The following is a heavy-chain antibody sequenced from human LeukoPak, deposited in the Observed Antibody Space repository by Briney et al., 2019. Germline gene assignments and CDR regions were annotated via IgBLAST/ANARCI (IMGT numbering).Heavy chain of an antibody. CDR3: AAVGYCGGDCYPNKNYYFDY. J-gene: IGHJ4*02. V-gene: IGHV1-58*02. CDR2: IVVGSGNT. CDR1: GFTFTSSA. D-gene: IGHD2-21*02. Sequence: SVKVSCKASGFTFTSSAMQWVRQARGQRLEWIGWIVVGSGNTNYAQKFQERVTITRDMSTSTAYMELSSLRSEDTAVYYCAAVGYCGGDCYPNKNYYFDYWGQGTLVTVSS.